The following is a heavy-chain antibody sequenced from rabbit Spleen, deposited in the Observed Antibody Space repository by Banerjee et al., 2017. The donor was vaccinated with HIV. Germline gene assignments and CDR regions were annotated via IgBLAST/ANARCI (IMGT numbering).Heavy chain of an antibody. D-gene: IGHD8-1*01. J-gene: IGHJ6*01. CDR2: IYSGSSADT. V-gene: IGHV1S40*01. CDR1: GFSFSSRYY. CDR3: ARDTGSSFSSYGMDL. Sequence: QSLEESGGDLVKPGASLTLTCTASGFSFSSRYYLCWVRQAPGKGLEWIACIYSGSSADTYYASWAKGRFTCSKTSSTTVTLQMTSLTVADTATYFCARDTGSSFSSYGMDLWGQGTLVTVS.